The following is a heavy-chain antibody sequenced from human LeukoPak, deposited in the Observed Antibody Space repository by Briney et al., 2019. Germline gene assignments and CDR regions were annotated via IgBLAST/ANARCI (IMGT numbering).Heavy chain of an antibody. V-gene: IGHV1-2*02. CDR3: ARELGINAFDV. D-gene: IGHD1-26*01. Sequence: VASVKVSCKASGYTLTNNHLYWVRQAPGQGLEWMGWIDPNSDVTNFAQNFQGRLTMTTDTSINTAYMELSRLTSDDTTVYYCARELGINAFDVWGQGTLVTVSS. CDR2: IDPNSDVT. J-gene: IGHJ3*01. CDR1: GYTLTNNH.